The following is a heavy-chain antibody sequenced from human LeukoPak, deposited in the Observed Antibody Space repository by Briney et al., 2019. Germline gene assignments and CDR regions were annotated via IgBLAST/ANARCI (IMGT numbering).Heavy chain of an antibody. J-gene: IGHJ4*02. Sequence: PGRSLRLSCAASGFTFSSYGMHWVRQAPGKGLEWVAVISYDGSNKYYADSVKGRFTISRDNSKNTLYLQMNSLRAEDTAVYYCARDFALVDTAMEPFDYWGQGTLVTVSS. CDR3: ARDFALVDTAMEPFDY. V-gene: IGHV3-30*03. CDR1: GFTFSSYG. D-gene: IGHD5-18*01. CDR2: ISYDGSNK.